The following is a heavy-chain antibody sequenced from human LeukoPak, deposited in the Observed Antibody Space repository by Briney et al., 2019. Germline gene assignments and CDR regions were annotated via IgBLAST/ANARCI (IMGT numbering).Heavy chain of an antibody. D-gene: IGHD1-14*01. V-gene: IGHV1-2*02. CDR3: ARDGVIDTGGMDV. Sequence: ASMKVSCKTSGYTFTTYFIHWVRQAPGQGLEWMGGINPYSGDTKYAQKFQGRVTMTRDTSISTAYVELSRLRSDDTAVYYCARDGVIDTGGMDVWGQGTTVTVSS. J-gene: IGHJ6*02. CDR2: INPYSGDT. CDR1: GYTFTTYF.